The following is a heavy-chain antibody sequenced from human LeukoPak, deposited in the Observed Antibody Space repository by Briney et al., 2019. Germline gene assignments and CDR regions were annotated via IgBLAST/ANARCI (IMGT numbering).Heavy chain of an antibody. Sequence: GSSVKVSCKASGGTFSSYAINWVRQATGQGLEWMGWMNPNSGNTGYAQKFQGRVTMTRNTSISTAYMELSSLRSEDTAVYYCARGLGGGYYYGMDVWGQGTTVTVSS. CDR1: GGTFSSYA. CDR3: ARGLGGGYYYGMDV. V-gene: IGHV1-8*02. J-gene: IGHJ6*02. D-gene: IGHD2-15*01. CDR2: MNPNSGNT.